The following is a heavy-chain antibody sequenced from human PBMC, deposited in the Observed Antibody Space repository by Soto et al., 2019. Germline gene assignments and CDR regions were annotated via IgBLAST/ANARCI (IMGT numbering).Heavy chain of an antibody. D-gene: IGHD6-19*01. J-gene: IGHJ4*02. CDR3: ARAVAVPASCDY. Sequence: ASVKVSCKASGYTFTSYAMHWVRQAPGQRLEWMGWINAGNGNTKYSQKFQGRVTITRDTSASTAYMGLSSLRSEDTAMYYCARAVAVPASCDYWGQGTLVTVSS. V-gene: IGHV1-3*01. CDR2: INAGNGNT. CDR1: GYTFTSYA.